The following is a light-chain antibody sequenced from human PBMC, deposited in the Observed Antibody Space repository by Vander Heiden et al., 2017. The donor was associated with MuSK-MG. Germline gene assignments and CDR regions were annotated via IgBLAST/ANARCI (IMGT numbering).Light chain of an antibody. J-gene: IGLJ1*01. CDR3: QAWDSSTYV. CDR1: KLGDTY. V-gene: IGLV3-1*01. Sequence: SYELTQPPSVSVSPGQTASITCSGDKLGDTYACWYQQKPGQSPVVVIYQDSKRPSGIPERFSGFNSGTTATLTISGTQAMDDADYYCQAWDSSTYVFGTGTKVTVL. CDR2: QDS.